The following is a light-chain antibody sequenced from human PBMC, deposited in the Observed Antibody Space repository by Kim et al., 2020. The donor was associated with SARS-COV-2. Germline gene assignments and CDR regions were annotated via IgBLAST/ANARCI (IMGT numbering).Light chain of an antibody. CDR3: LLSYNGARV. V-gene: IGLV7-46*01. CDR1: TGPVTSDHS. Sequence: PGGPATLTCGSRTGPVTSDHSPYWVQQKPDQAPRTLIYDTSNRHSWTPARFSGSAPGGKAALTLSGAQPDDEADYYCLLSYNGARVFGGGTQLTVL. CDR2: DTS. J-gene: IGLJ2*01.